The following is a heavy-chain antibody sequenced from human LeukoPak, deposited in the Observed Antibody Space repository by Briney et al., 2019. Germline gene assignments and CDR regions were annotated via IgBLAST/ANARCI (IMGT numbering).Heavy chain of an antibody. CDR2: IIPILGIA. Sequence: SVKVSCKASGGTFSSYAISWVRQAPGQGLEWMGRIIPILGIANYAQKFQGRVTITADKSTSTAYMELSSLRSEDTAVYYCARASSGSPTDAFDIWGQGTMVTVSS. CDR1: GGTFSSYA. D-gene: IGHD1-26*01. CDR3: ARASSGSPTDAFDI. V-gene: IGHV1-69*04. J-gene: IGHJ3*02.